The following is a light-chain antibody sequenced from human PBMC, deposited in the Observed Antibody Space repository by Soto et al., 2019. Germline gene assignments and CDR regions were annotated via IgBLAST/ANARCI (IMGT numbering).Light chain of an antibody. CDR1: QSISSW. V-gene: IGKV1-5*01. CDR3: QQYNTYPWM. Sequence: DIQVTQSPSTLSASVGDRVTFTCRASQSISSWLAWYQQKPGRAPKLLIYDASTLESGVPSRFSGSGSGTEFTLTISRLQPDDFATYYCQQYNTYPWMFGQGTKVEIK. J-gene: IGKJ1*01. CDR2: DAS.